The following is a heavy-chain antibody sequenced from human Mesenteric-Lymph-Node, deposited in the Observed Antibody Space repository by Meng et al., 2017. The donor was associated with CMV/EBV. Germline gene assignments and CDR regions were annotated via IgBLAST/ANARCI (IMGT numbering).Heavy chain of an antibody. J-gene: IGHJ3*02. D-gene: IGHD2-21*01. CDR2: INPNSGGT. Sequence: SGYTFTGYYMHWVRQAPGQGLEWMGRINPNSGGTNCAQKFQGRVTMTRDTSISTAYMELSRLRSDDTAMYYCARSQLLFLNDAFDIWGLGTMVTVSS. CDR3: ARSQLLFLNDAFDI. CDR1: GYTFTGYY. V-gene: IGHV1-2*06.